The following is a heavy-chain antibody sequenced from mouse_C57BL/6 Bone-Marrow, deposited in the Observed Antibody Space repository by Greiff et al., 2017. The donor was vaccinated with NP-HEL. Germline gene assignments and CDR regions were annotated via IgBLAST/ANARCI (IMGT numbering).Heavy chain of an antibody. Sequence: VQLQQSGPGLVKPGASVKISCTASGYTFTDYYMNWVKQSHGKSLEWIGDINPNNGGTSYNQKFKGKATLTVDKSSSTAYMELRSLTSEDSAVYYCARRLLRSHYFDYWGQGTTLTVSS. D-gene: IGHD1-1*01. CDR1: GYTFTDYY. CDR3: ARRLLRSHYFDY. V-gene: IGHV1-26*01. J-gene: IGHJ2*01. CDR2: INPNNGGT.